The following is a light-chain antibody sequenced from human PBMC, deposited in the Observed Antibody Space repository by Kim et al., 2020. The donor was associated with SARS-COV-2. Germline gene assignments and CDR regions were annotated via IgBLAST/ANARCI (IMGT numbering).Light chain of an antibody. J-gene: IGLJ3*02. CDR2: DIS. CDR3: CSYAGSPWV. CDR1: STDVGGYNY. V-gene: IGLV2-11*01. Sequence: QSAPTQPRSVSGSPGQSVTISCTGTSTDVGGYNYISWYRHHPGKAPKLLIYDISKRPSGVPDRFSGSKSGDTASLTISGRRAEDEADYYCCSYAGSPWVFGGGTQLTVL.